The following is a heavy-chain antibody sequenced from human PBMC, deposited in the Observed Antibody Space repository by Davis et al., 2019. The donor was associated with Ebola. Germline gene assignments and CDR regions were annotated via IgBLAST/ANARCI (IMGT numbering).Heavy chain of an antibody. J-gene: IGHJ4*02. Sequence: GESLKISCAASGFTFSSYAMHWVRQAPGKGLEWVAVISYDGSNKYYADSVKGRFTISRDNSKNTLYLQMKSLRAEDTAVYYCARGQWLPHDYYFDYWGQGTLVTVSS. CDR1: GFTFSSYA. CDR3: ARGQWLPHDYYFDY. D-gene: IGHD6-19*01. CDR2: ISYDGSNK. V-gene: IGHV3-30-3*01.